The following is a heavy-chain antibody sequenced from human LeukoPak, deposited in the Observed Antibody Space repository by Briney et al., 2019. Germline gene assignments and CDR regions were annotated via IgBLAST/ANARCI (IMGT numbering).Heavy chain of an antibody. J-gene: IGHJ3*02. Sequence: SGPTLVNPTQTLTLTCTFSGFSLSTSGVGVGWIRQPPGKALEWLALIYWNDDKRYSPSLKSRLTITKDTSKNQVVLTMTNMDPVDTATYCCAHRLPLGDAFDIWGQGTMVTVSS. CDR3: AHRLPLGDAFDI. CDR1: GFSLSTSGVG. V-gene: IGHV2-5*01. D-gene: IGHD3-16*01. CDR2: IYWNDDK.